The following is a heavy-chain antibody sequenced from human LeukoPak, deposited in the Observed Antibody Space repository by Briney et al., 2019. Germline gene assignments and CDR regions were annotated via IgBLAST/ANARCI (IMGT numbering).Heavy chain of an antibody. J-gene: IGHJ4*02. V-gene: IGHV3-7*01. D-gene: IGHD3-22*01. CDR2: VKQDGSER. CDR1: GFTFSSYW. CDR3: ARTYYYDSGGYYA. Sequence: GGSLRLSCAASGFTFSSYWMHWVRQAPGKGLEWVANVKQDGSERYYVDSVKGRFTISRDNAKNSLYLQMNSLRAEDTAVYYCARTYYYDSGGYYAWGQGTLVTVSS.